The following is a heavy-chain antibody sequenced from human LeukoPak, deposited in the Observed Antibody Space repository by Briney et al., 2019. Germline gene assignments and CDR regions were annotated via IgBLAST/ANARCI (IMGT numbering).Heavy chain of an antibody. Sequence: GGSLRLSCAASGFTFSSYSMNWFRQAPGKGLEWASSISSSSSYIYYADSVKGRFTISRDNAKNSLYLQMNSLRAEDTAVYYCARDERIVVVIAPTDAFDIWGQGTMVTVSS. CDR3: ARDERIVVVIAPTDAFDI. J-gene: IGHJ3*02. CDR1: GFTFSSYS. V-gene: IGHV3-21*01. D-gene: IGHD2-21*01. CDR2: ISSSSSYI.